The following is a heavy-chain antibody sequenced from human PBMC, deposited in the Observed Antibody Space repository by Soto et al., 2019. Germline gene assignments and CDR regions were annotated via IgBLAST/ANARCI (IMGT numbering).Heavy chain of an antibody. CDR3: AKDRSLNTRPLYSSSSGLVDY. V-gene: IGHV3-23*01. Sequence: GGSLRLSCAASGFTFSSYAMSWVRQAPGKGLEWVSAISGSGGSTYYADSVKGRFTISRDNSKNTLYLQMNSLRAEDTAVYYCAKDRSLNTRPLYSSSSGLVDYWGQGTLVTVSS. D-gene: IGHD6-6*01. CDR2: ISGSGGST. J-gene: IGHJ4*02. CDR1: GFTFSSYA.